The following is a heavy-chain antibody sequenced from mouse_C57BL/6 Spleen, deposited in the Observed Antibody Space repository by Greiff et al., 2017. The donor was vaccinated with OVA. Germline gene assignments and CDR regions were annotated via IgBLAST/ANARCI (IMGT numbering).Heavy chain of an antibody. Sequence: EVHLVESGGGLVQPGGSLKLSCAASGFTFSDYGMAWVRQAPRKGPEWVAFISNLAYSIYYADTVTGRFTISRENAKNTLYLEMSSLRSEDTAMYYCASYGSSMDYWGQGTSVTVSS. CDR1: GFTFSDYG. J-gene: IGHJ4*01. V-gene: IGHV5-15*01. CDR3: ASYGSSMDY. CDR2: ISNLAYSI. D-gene: IGHD2-2*01.